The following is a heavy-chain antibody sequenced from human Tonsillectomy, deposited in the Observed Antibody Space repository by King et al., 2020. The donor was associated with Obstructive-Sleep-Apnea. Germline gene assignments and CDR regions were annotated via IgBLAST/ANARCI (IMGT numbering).Heavy chain of an antibody. CDR1: GFIFRSYA. V-gene: IGHV3-30*04. CDR2: ISYDGHKI. Sequence: VQLVESGGGVVQPGRSLRLSCAASGFIFRSYAMHWVRQAPGKGLEWLTVISYDGHKIYYADSVKGRFTISRDNSKNTVYLHMNSLRAEDTDVYICARAAYDNSGPPVDYWGQGTLVPVSS. J-gene: IGHJ4*02. CDR3: ARAAYDNSGPPVDY. D-gene: IGHD3-22*01.